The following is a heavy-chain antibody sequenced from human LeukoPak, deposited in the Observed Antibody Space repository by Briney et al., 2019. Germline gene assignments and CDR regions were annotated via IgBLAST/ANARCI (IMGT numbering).Heavy chain of an antibody. J-gene: IGHJ4*02. CDR1: GYTFTGYY. CDR3: ARDERYCNGDNHYRDLGY. CDR2: INPNTGAT. D-gene: IGHD2-15*01. V-gene: IGHV1-2*02. Sequence: ASVKVSCKASGYTFTGYYMFWVRQAPGQGLEWMGWINPNTGATKYGQNFQGRVTLTRDTSIRTTFMELSSLRSDDTAVYYCARDERYCNGDNHYRDLGYWGQGTLVTVSS.